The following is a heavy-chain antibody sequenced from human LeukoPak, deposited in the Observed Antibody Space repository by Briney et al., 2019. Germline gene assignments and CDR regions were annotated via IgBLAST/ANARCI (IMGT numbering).Heavy chain of an antibody. CDR2: ISGYNGNT. V-gene: IGHV1-18*01. CDR3: ARIDPSGSYYLWYFDY. D-gene: IGHD1-26*01. J-gene: IGHJ4*02. Sequence: ASVKVSCKASGYTLSNFGISWVRQAPGQGLEWVGWISGYNGNTKYAQKLQGRVTVTTDTSTSTAYMDLWSLTSDDTAVYYCARIDPSGSYYLWYFDYWGQGTMVTVSS. CDR1: GYTLSNFG.